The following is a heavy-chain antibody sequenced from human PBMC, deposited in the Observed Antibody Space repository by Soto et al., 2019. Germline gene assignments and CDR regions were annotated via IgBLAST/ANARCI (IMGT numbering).Heavy chain of an antibody. CDR2: FDPEDGET. V-gene: IGHV1-24*01. CDR3: AREGPHYYYYMDV. J-gene: IGHJ6*03. CDR1: GYTLTELS. Sequence: ASVKVSCKVSGYTLTELSMHWVRQAPGKGLEWMGGFDPEDGETIYAQKFQGRVTMTEDTSTSTAYMELRSLRSDDTAVYYCAREGPHYYYYMDVWGKGTTVTVSS.